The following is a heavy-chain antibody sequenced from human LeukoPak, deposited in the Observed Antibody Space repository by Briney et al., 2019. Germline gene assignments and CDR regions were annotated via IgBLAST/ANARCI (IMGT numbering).Heavy chain of an antibody. CDR3: ARELFGITPSDY. D-gene: IGHD3-10*01. CDR1: GDSISSGYY. V-gene: IGHV4-38-2*01. CDR2: IYHSGST. J-gene: IGHJ4*02. Sequence: SETLSLTCDVSGDSISSGYYWGWIRQPPGKGLEWIGSIYHSGSTTYNPSLKSRVTISADTSKNQFSLKVRSVTAADTAVYYCARELFGITPSDYWGQGTLVTVSS.